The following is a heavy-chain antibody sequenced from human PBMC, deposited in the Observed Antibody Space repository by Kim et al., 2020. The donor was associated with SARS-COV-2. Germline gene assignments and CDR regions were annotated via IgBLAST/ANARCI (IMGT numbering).Heavy chain of an antibody. J-gene: IGHJ5*02. Sequence: YADSGKGRFTISRDNSRNTVSLQMSGLRGDDTAVYYCARDLMQWLTNWFDPWGQGTLVTVSS. CDR3: ARDLMQWLTNWFDP. V-gene: IGHV3-23*01. D-gene: IGHD6-19*01.